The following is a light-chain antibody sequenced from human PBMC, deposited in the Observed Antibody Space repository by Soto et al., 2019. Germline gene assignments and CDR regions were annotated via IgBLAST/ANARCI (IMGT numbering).Light chain of an antibody. CDR2: AAS. CDR3: QQADSFPLS. Sequence: DIQMTQSPSSVSASIGDRVTISCRASQSIYKWLVWYQQKPGKAPKLLIYAASSLQSGFPSRFSGSGYWTDFTLTISSLQPEDFATYYCQQADSFPLSFGGGTKVEI. J-gene: IGKJ4*01. CDR1: QSIYKW. V-gene: IGKV1-12*01.